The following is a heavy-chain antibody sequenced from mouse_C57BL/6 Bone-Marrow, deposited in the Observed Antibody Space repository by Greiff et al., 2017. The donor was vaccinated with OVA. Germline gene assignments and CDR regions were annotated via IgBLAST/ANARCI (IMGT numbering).Heavy chain of an antibody. V-gene: IGHV1-81*01. CDR3: ARPGYGDYFDY. Sequence: VQVVESGAELARPGASVKLSCKASGYTFTSYGISWVKQRTGQGLEWIGEIYPRSGNTYYNEKFKGKATLTADKSSSTAYMELRSLTSEDSAVYFCARPGYGDYFDYWGQGTTLSVSS. J-gene: IGHJ2*01. D-gene: IGHD2-2*01. CDR1: GYTFTSYG. CDR2: IYPRSGNT.